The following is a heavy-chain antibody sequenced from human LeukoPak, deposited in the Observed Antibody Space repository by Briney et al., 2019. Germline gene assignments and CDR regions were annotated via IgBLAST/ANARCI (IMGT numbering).Heavy chain of an antibody. V-gene: IGHV4-34*01. CDR3: ARDGGSGSYYNVIDY. Sequence: SETLSLTCAVYGGSFSGYYWSWIRQPPGKGLEWIGEINHSGSTNYNPSLKSRVTISVDTSKNQFSLKLSSVTAADTAVYYCARDGGSGSYYNVIDYWGQGTLVTVSS. CDR2: INHSGST. J-gene: IGHJ4*02. CDR1: GGSFSGYY. D-gene: IGHD3-10*01.